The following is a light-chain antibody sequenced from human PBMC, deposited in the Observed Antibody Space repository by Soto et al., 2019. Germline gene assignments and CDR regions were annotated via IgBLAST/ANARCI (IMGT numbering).Light chain of an antibody. CDR3: QQRDIWPWT. V-gene: IGKV3-11*01. J-gene: IGKJ1*01. CDR2: DAS. Sequence: EIVLTQSPGTLSLSPGERATLSCRASQSVRSDLAWYQQKPGQAPRLLMYDASKRATGIPARFSGSGSGTDFTLTISSLEPEDFAVYYCQQRDIWPWTFGQGTKVDIK. CDR1: QSVRSD.